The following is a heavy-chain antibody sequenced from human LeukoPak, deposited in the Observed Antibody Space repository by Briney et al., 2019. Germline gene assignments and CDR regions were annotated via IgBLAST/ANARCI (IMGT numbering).Heavy chain of an antibody. Sequence: SETLSLTCTVSGGSISSYYWSWIRQPPGKGLEWVGYIYYSGSTNYNPSLKSRVTISVDTSKNQFSLKLSSVTAADTAVYYCGGGGGAYGSGSYYPNWFDPWGQGTLVTVSS. CDR2: IYYSGST. CDR3: GGGGGAYGSGSYYPNWFDP. D-gene: IGHD3-10*01. J-gene: IGHJ5*02. V-gene: IGHV4-59*01. CDR1: GGSISSYY.